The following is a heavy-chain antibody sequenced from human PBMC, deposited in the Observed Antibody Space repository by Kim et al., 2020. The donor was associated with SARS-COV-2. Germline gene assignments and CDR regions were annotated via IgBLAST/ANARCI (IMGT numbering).Heavy chain of an antibody. Sequence: GGSLRLSCAASGFTFSSYGMHWVRQAPGKGLEWVAVICYDGSKKYYADSVKGRFTTSRDNSKNTLYLQMNSLGAEDTAVYYCLRDSDYVTGYKRGFGMDVWGQGTTVTVSS. J-gene: IGHJ6*02. D-gene: IGHD3-9*01. V-gene: IGHV3-33*08. CDR2: ICYDGSKK. CDR1: GFTFSSYG. CDR3: LRDSDYVTGYKRGFGMDV.